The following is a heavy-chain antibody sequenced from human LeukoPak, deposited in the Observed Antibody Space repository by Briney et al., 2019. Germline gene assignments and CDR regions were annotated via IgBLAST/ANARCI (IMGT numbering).Heavy chain of an antibody. V-gene: IGHV4-59*08. CDR2: IYNSGST. D-gene: IGHD3-22*01. CDR1: GGSISSNY. CDR3: DQIRPSTYYHSSNSFDY. Sequence: KASETLSLTCTLSGGSISSNYWTWIRQPPGKGLEWIGYIYNSGSTNYNPSLKSRVTISVDTSKNQFSLKLSSVTAADTAVYYCDQIRPSTYYHSSNSFDYWGQGTLVTVSS. J-gene: IGHJ4*02.